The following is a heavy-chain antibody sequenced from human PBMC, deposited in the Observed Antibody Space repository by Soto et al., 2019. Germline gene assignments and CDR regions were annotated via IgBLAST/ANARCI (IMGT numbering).Heavy chain of an antibody. J-gene: IGHJ4*02. CDR1: GYTFTGYY. V-gene: IGHV1-2*04. D-gene: IGHD5-12*01. Sequence: ASVKVSCKASGYTFTGYYMHWVRQAPGQGLEWMGWINPNSGGTNYAQKFQGWVTMTRDTSISTAYMELSRLRSDDTAVYYCARARGYSGYDGFDYWGQGTLVTVSS. CDR3: ARARGYSGYDGFDY. CDR2: INPNSGGT.